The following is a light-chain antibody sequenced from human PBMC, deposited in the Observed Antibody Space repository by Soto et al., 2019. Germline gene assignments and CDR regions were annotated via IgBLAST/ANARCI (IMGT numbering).Light chain of an antibody. J-gene: IGKJ3*01. CDR1: QSISGY. Sequence: DFQMTQSPSSLSASVGDRVTITCRASQSISGYLNWYQQKPGKAPKLLIYAASSLQSGVPSRFSGSGSGTDFTLTISSLQPEDFATYYCQQSYSTPFTFGPGTKVDIK. CDR3: QQSYSTPFT. CDR2: AAS. V-gene: IGKV1-39*01.